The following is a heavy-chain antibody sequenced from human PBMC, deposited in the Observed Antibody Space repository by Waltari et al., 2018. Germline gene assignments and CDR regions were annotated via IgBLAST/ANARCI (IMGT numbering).Heavy chain of an antibody. J-gene: IGHJ4*02. CDR3: ARGPDVLLWFGDFDY. V-gene: IGHV4-59*01. Sequence: QVQLQESGPGLVKPSETLSLTCTVSGGSISSYYWRWIRQPPGKGLEWIGYIYYSGSTNYNPSRKSRVTISVDTSKNQFSLKLSSVTAADTAVYYCARGPDVLLWFGDFDYWGQGTLVTVSS. D-gene: IGHD3-10*01. CDR2: IYYSGST. CDR1: GGSISSYY.